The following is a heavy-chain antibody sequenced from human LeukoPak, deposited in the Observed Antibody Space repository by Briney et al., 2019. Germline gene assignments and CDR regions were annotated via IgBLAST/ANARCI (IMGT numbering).Heavy chain of an antibody. D-gene: IGHD5-18*01. Sequence: SETLSLTCTVSGGSISSYYWSWIRQPPGKGLEWIGYIYYSGSTNYSPSLKSRVTISVDTSKNQFSLKLSSVTAADTAVYYCARVGYSYGLPDYWGQGTLVTVSS. V-gene: IGHV4-59*01. CDR2: IYYSGST. J-gene: IGHJ4*02. CDR3: ARVGYSYGLPDY. CDR1: GGSISSYY.